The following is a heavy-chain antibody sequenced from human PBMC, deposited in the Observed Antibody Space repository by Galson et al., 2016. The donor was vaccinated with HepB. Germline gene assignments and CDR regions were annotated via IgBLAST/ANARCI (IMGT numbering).Heavy chain of an antibody. V-gene: IGHV7-4-1*01. CDR1: GYTFANYG. J-gene: IGHJ4*02. CDR2: INTNTGSP. Sequence: SVKVSCKASGYTFANYGLTWVRQAPGQGLEWMGWINTNTGSPTYAQGYTGRIVFSLDTSVSTTYLQIYSLQAGDTAVYYCARDRGGYSDLWGQGTRVTVPS. D-gene: IGHD4-23*01. CDR3: ARDRGGYSDL.